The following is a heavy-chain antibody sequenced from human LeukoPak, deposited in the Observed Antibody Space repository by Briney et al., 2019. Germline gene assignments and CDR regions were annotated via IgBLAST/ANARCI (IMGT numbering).Heavy chain of an antibody. CDR3: AEAKGVVVPAAASYAFDI. CDR2: INPNSGGT. V-gene: IGHV1-2*02. CDR1: GYTFTGYY. D-gene: IGHD2-2*01. J-gene: IGHJ3*02. Sequence: GASVKVSCKASGYTFTGYYMHWVRQAPGQGLEWMGWINPNSGGTNYAQKFQGRGTMTRDTSISTAYMELSRLRSDDTAVYYCAEAKGVVVPAAASYAFDIWGQGTMVTVSS.